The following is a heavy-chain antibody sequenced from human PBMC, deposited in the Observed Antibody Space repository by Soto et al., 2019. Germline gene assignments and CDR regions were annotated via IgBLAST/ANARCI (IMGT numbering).Heavy chain of an antibody. CDR1: GFTFSTYS. CDR3: ALGKFDY. V-gene: IGHV3-48*01. CDR2: ISSSSTTT. J-gene: IGHJ4*02. Sequence: EVQLVESGGGLVQPGGSLRLSCAASGFTFSTYSMNWVRQAPGKGLEWVSYISSSSTTTYYADSVRGRFTISRDNAKNSLYLQMNSLRAEDTSVYYCALGKFDYWGQGTLFTVSS.